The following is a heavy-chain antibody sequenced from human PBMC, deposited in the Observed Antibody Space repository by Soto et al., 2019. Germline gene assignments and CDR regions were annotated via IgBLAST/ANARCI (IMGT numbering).Heavy chain of an antibody. J-gene: IGHJ4*02. CDR1: GFTFSSHS. D-gene: IGHD3-10*01. CDR2: ISYDGSIK. Sequence: QVQLVESGGGVVQPGRSLRLSCAASGFTFSSHSIQWVRPAPGKRLEWVAVISYDGSIKYYADSVKGRFTISRDNSKNTAYLQMNSLRAEDTAVFYCAREWSTSGDLDYWGQGSLVIVSS. CDR3: AREWSTSGDLDY. V-gene: IGHV3-30-3*01.